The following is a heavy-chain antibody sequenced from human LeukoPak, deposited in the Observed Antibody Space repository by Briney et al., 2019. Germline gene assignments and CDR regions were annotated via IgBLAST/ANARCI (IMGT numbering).Heavy chain of an antibody. D-gene: IGHD6-19*01. J-gene: IGHJ4*02. V-gene: IGHV3-74*01. CDR3: AREGYSSGWFRL. CDR1: GITFSSYW. Sequence: GGSLRLSCVASGITFSSYWMYWVRQAPGKGLVWVSRTNSDESDTSYADSVKGRFTISRDDSKNMVYLQMNSLRTEDTAVYFCAREGYSSGWFRLWGQGTLVTVSS. CDR2: TNSDESDT.